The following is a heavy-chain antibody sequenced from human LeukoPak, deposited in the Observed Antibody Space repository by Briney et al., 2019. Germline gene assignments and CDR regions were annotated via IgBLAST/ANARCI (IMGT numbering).Heavy chain of an antibody. CDR3: ARDRGSYYDSNYFDY. Sequence: ASVKVSCKASGYTFTGYYMHWVRQAPGQGLEWMGWINPNSGGTNYAQKFQGRVTMTRDTSISTAYMELSRLRSDDTAVYYCARDRGSYYDSNYFDYWGQGALVTVSS. CDR1: GYTFTGYY. J-gene: IGHJ4*02. CDR2: INPNSGGT. D-gene: IGHD3-22*01. V-gene: IGHV1-2*02.